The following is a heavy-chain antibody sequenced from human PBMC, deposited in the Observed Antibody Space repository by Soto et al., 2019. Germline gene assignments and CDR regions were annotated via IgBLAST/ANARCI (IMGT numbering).Heavy chain of an antibody. V-gene: IGHV1-2*04. J-gene: IGHJ5*02. Sequence: ASVKVSCKASGYTFTGYYMHWVRQAPGQGLEWMGWINPNSGGTNYAQKFQGWVTMTRDTSISTAYMELSRLRSDDTAVYYCATSGIYCSGGSCYPYNWFDPWGQGTLVTVSS. CDR3: ATSGIYCSGGSCYPYNWFDP. D-gene: IGHD2-15*01. CDR1: GYTFTGYY. CDR2: INPNSGGT.